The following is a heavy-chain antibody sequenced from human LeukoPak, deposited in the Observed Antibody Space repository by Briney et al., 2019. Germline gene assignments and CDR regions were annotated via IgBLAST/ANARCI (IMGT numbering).Heavy chain of an antibody. Sequence: NPSETLSLTCTVSGGSISSYYWSWIRQPPGKGLEWIGYIYYSGSTNYNPSLKSRVTISVDTSKNQFSLKLSSVTAADTAVYYCARHPRYSGSSMYYFDYWGQGTLVTVSS. J-gene: IGHJ4*02. D-gene: IGHD1-26*01. CDR1: GGSISSYY. V-gene: IGHV4-59*08. CDR3: ARHPRYSGSSMYYFDY. CDR2: IYYSGST.